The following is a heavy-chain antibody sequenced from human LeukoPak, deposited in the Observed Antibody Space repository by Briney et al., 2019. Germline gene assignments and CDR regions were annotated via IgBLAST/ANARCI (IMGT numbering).Heavy chain of an antibody. J-gene: IGHJ4*02. CDR3: ARNHDYYDSSGLLDY. D-gene: IGHD3-22*01. Sequence: GASVKVSCKASGGIFSSYAISWVRQAPGQGLEWMGRIIPILGIANYAQKFQGGVTITADKSTSTAYMELSSLRSEDTAVYYCARNHDYYDSSGLLDYWGQGTLVTVSS. CDR1: GGIFSSYA. CDR2: IIPILGIA. V-gene: IGHV1-69*04.